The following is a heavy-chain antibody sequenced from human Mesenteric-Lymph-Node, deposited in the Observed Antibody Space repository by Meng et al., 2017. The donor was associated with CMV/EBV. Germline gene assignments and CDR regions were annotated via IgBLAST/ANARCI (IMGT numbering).Heavy chain of an antibody. CDR2: IYYSGST. CDR1: GGSISGYY. V-gene: IGHV4-59*01. J-gene: IGHJ5*02. CDR3: ARVVHNWFDP. Sequence: SETLSLTCTVSGGSISGYYWSWIRQSPGKGLEWIGYIYYSGSTNYNPSLKSRVTISVDTSKNQFSLKVTSVTAADTAVYYCARVVHNWFDPWGQGTLVTVSS.